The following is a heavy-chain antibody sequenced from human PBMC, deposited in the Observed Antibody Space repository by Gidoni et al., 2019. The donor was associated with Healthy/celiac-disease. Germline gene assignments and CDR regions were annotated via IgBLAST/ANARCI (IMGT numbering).Heavy chain of an antibody. V-gene: IGHV4-4*02. CDR3: ASHPITMVRGPALDYYYYYGMDV. CDR1: GGSISSSTW. CDR2: IYHSGST. J-gene: IGHJ6*02. D-gene: IGHD3-10*01. Sequence: QVQLQESGPGLVKPSGTLSLTCAVSGGSISSSTWLSWVRQPPGKGLEWIGEIYHSGSTNYNPSLKSRVTISVDKSKNQFSLKLSSVTAADTAVYYCASHPITMVRGPALDYYYYYGMDVWGQGTTVTVSS.